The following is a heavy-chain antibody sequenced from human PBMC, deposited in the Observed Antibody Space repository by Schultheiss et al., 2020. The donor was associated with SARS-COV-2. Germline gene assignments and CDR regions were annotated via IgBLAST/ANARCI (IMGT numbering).Heavy chain of an antibody. V-gene: IGHV4-31*03. CDR1: GGSISSGGYY. D-gene: IGHD6-13*01. J-gene: IGHJ6*02. Sequence: LRLSCTVSGGSISSGGYYWSWIRQHPGKGLEWIGYIYYSGSTYYNPSLKSRVTISVDTSKNQFSLKLSSVTAADTAVYYCAKRIAAAGNYYYYGMDVWGQGTTVTVSS. CDR2: IYYSGST. CDR3: AKRIAAAGNYYYYGMDV.